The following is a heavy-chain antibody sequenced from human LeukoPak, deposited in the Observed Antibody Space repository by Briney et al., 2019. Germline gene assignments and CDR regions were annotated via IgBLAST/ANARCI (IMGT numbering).Heavy chain of an antibody. V-gene: IGHV3-30*02. CDR1: GFTFSSYG. CDR2: IRYDGSNK. J-gene: IGHJ4*02. CDR3: ARARDSSGYWRD. D-gene: IGHD3-22*01. Sequence: GGSLRLSCAASGFTFSSYGMHWVRQAPGKGLEWVAFIRYDGSNKYYADSVKGRFTISRDNSKNTLYLQMNSLRAEDTAVYYCARARDSSGYWRDWGQGTLVTVSS.